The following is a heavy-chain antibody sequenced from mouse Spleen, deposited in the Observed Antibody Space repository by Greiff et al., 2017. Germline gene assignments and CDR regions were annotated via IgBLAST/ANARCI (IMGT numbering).Heavy chain of an antibody. J-gene: IGHJ4*01. Sequence: EVKLEESGGGLVKLGGSLKLSCAASGFTFSSYAMSWVRQTPEKRLEWVATISSGGGNTYYPDSVKGRFTISRDNAKNTLYLQMSSLKSEDTAMYYCARHGQVGAMDYWGQGTSVTVSS. CDR1: GFTFSSYA. D-gene: IGHD3-2*01. CDR3: ARHGQVGAMDY. CDR2: ISSGGGNT. V-gene: IGHV5-9*04.